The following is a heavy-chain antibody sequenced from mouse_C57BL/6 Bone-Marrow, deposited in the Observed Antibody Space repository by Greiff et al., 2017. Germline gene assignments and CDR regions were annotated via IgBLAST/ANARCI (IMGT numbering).Heavy chain of an antibody. J-gene: IGHJ4*01. D-gene: IGHD2-1*01. Sequence: VQLQQSGPVLVKPGASVKMSCKASGYTFTDYYMNWVKQSHGKSLEWIGVINPYNGGTSYNQKFKGKATLTVDKSSSTAYMELNSLTSEDSAVYDCARRGRNCYAMDYWGQGTSVTVSS. CDR3: ARRGRNCYAMDY. CDR1: GYTFTDYY. CDR2: INPYNGGT. V-gene: IGHV1-19*01.